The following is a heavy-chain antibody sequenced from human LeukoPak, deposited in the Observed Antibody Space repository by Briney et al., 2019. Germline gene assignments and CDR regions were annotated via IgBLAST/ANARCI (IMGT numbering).Heavy chain of an antibody. D-gene: IGHD1-7*01. CDR3: AKDERNWNYNLASQTYD. V-gene: IGHV3-30*18. CDR2: ISYDGSNK. J-gene: IGHJ4*02. Sequence: GGSLRLSCAASGFTFSSYGMYWVRQAPGKGLEWVAVISYDGSNKYYADSVKGRFTISRDNSKNTLYLQMSSLRAEDTAVYYCAKDERNWNYNLASQTYDWGQGTLVTVSS. CDR1: GFTFSSYG.